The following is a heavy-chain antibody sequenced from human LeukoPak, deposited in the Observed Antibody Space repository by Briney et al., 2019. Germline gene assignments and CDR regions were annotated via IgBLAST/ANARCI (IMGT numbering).Heavy chain of an antibody. V-gene: IGHV1-69*01. D-gene: IGHD1-26*01. CDR2: IIPIVGTA. CDR1: GGTFSSYA. J-gene: IGHJ5*02. Sequence: ASVKVSCKASGGTFSSYAISWVRQAPGQGLEWMGGIIPIVGTANHAQKCQGRVTISAGGFTSTAYMELSSLRSEDTPVYYCARTLLFGWFDPWGQGTLVTVSS. CDR3: ARTLLFGWFDP.